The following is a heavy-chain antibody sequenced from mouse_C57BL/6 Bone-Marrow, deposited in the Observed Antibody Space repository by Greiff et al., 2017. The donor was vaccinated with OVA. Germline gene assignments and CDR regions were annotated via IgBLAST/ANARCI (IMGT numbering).Heavy chain of an antibody. CDR1: GYTFTSYW. CDR2: INPSNGGT. D-gene: IGHD1-1*01. J-gene: IGHJ3*01. V-gene: IGHV1-53*01. Sequence: VQLQQPGTELVKPGASVKLSCKASGYTFTSYWMHWVTQRPGQGLEWIGNINPSNGGTNYNEKFKSKATLTVDKSSSTAYMQLSSLTSEDSAVYYGARYYYGSSPWFAYWGQGTLVTVSA. CDR3: ARYYYGSSPWFAY.